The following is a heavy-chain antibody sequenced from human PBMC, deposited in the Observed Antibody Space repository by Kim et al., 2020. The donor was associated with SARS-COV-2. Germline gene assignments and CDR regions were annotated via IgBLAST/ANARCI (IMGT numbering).Heavy chain of an antibody. J-gene: IGHJ4*02. CDR1: GGSISSYY. CDR2: IYYSGST. V-gene: IGHV4-59*08. D-gene: IGHD3-16*02. CDR3: ARGDYVWGSYRFDY. Sequence: SETLSLTCTVSGGSISSYYWSWIRQPPGKGLEWIGYIYYSGSTNYNPSLKSRVTISVDTSKNQFSLKLSSVTAADTAVYYCARGDYVWGSYRFDYWGQGT.